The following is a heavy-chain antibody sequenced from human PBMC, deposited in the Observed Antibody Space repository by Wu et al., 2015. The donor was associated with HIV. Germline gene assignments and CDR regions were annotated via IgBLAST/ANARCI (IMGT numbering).Heavy chain of an antibody. CDR3: ARLQSLHGLYSNADY. D-gene: IGHD2-15*01. CDR2: INPNRGGI. CDR1: GYTFIDYY. V-gene: IGHV1-2*02. J-gene: IGHJ4*02. Sequence: QVQLVQSGPEVKKPGASVMVSCKASGYTFIDYYLYWVRKTPGQGLEWMGWINPNRGGIKYAQKFQGRVTMTRDTAVSTAYMELNSLTSDDTAVYYCARLQSLHGLYSNADYWGQGTLVTVSS.